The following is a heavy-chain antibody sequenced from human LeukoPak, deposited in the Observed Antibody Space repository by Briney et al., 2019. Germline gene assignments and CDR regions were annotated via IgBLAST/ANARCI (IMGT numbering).Heavy chain of an antibody. J-gene: IGHJ5*02. Sequence: GGSLRLSCAASGFTFSSHWMTWVRQAPGKGLEWVANINQDGSQKYYVDSVKGRFTISRDNAKNSLYLQMNSLRAEDTAVYYCARDRRYDRVRWFDPWGQGTLVTVSS. V-gene: IGHV3-7*01. CDR1: GFTFSSHW. D-gene: IGHD5-12*01. CDR2: INQDGSQK. CDR3: ARDRRYDRVRWFDP.